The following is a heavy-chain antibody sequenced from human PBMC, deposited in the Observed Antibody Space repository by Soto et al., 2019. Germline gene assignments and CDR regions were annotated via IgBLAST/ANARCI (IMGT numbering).Heavy chain of an antibody. Sequence: PGGSLRLSCAVSGFTFSSYWMTWVCQAPGKGLEWVASINPDGREKQYLDSVKGPFSISRDNTKNSLYLQMNSLRAEDTAVYYCARDSSGGSGGQGTRVTVSS. V-gene: IGHV3-7*01. J-gene: IGHJ4*02. CDR3: ARDSSGGS. CDR2: INPDGREK. D-gene: IGHD2-15*01. CDR1: GFTFSSYW.